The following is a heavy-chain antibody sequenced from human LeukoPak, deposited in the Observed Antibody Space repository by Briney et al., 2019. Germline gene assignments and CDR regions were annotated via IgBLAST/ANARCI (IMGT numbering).Heavy chain of an antibody. J-gene: IGHJ4*02. CDR3: ARGNNWNPRSYFDY. CDR1: GFTFSSYG. D-gene: IGHD1-20*01. Sequence: PGGSLRLSCAASGFTFSSYGMHWVRQAPGKGLEWVAVISYDGSNKYYADSVKGRFTISRDNSKNTLYLQMNSLRAEDTAVYYCARGNNWNPRSYFDYWGQGTLVTVSS. V-gene: IGHV3-30*03. CDR2: ISYDGSNK.